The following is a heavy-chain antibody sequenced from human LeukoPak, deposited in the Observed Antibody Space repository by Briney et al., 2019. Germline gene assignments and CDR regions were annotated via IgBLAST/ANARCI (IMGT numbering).Heavy chain of an antibody. V-gene: IGHV4-59*01. CDR3: AGGGGDSSGWYEGFDY. CDR2: IYYSGST. D-gene: IGHD6-19*01. CDR1: GGSISSYY. J-gene: IGHJ4*02. Sequence: NPSETLSLTCTVSGGSISSYYWSWIRQPPGKGLEWIGYIYYSGSTNYNPSLKSRVTISVDTSKNQFSLKLSSVTAADTAVYYCAGGGGDSSGWYEGFDYWGQGTLVTVSS.